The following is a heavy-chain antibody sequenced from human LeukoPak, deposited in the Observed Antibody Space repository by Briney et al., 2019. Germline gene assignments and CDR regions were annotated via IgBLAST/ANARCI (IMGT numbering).Heavy chain of an antibody. D-gene: IGHD4-23*01. CDR1: GGPLSSYP. CDR3: ASLTPTKGY. V-gene: IGHV1-69*10. CDR2: IIPVADLI. Sequence: SVKVSCKASGGPLSSYPFNWVRQAPGQGLEWMGRIIPVADLINYAQRFQGRVTMTADKSTNTAYMELSSLKSDDTAVYYCASLTPTKGYWGQGTLVTVSS. J-gene: IGHJ4*02.